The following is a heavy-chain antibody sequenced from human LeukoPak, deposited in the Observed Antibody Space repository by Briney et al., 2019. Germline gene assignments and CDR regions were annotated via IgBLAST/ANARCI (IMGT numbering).Heavy chain of an antibody. CDR1: TYSISSGYY. CDR2: IYHNGNT. CDR3: ARIEAVTRGYNHAYYFDY. J-gene: IGHJ4*02. D-gene: IGHD5-18*01. Sequence: SETLSLTCTVSTYSISSGYYWGWIRQPPGKGLEWIGNIYHNGNTYYNPSLKSRVTISVDTSKKQFSLKLRTAIAADTAVYYCARIEAVTRGYNHAYYFDYWGQGTLVTVSS. V-gene: IGHV4-38-2*02.